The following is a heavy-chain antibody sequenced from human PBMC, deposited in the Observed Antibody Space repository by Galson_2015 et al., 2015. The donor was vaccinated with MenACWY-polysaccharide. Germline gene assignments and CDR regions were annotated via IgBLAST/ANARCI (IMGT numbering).Heavy chain of an antibody. Sequence: SLRLSCAASGFPFGSYAIHWVRQAPGKGLEWVAVISYDGGDKYYADSVKGRFTISRDNPRNTLYLQMNSLRAEDTAVYYCAKPFYGGNSYGAFDSWGQATMVTVSS. D-gene: IGHD4-23*01. CDR3: AKPFYGGNSYGAFDS. CDR1: GFPFGSYA. J-gene: IGHJ3*02. CDR2: ISYDGGDK. V-gene: IGHV3-30*18.